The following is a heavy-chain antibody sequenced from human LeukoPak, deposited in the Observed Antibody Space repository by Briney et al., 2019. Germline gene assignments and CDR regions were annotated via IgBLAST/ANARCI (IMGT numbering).Heavy chain of an antibody. Sequence: AGGSLRLSCAASGLTFSSYAMNWVRQAPGKGLEWVSAISGSGATTYHADSVKGRFTISRDNSKNTLYLQMNSPRAEDTAVYYCAKAPRWELLNYFDYWGQGTLVTVSS. D-gene: IGHD1-26*01. J-gene: IGHJ4*02. CDR1: GLTFSSYA. CDR2: ISGSGATT. CDR3: AKAPRWELLNYFDY. V-gene: IGHV3-23*01.